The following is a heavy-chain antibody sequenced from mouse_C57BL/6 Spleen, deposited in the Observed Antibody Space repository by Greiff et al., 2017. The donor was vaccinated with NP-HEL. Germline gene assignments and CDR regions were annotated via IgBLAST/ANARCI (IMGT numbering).Heavy chain of an antibody. CDR3: ARRGLLLGYCDV. J-gene: IGHJ1*03. CDR1: GYTFTSYW. D-gene: IGHD2-3*01. V-gene: IGHV1-52*01. CDR2: IDPSDSET. Sequence: QVQLQQPGAELVRPGSSVKLSCKASGYTFTSYWMHWVKQRPIQGLEWIGNIDPSDSETHYTQKFKDKATLTVDKSSSTAYMQPSSLTSEDSAVYYSARRGLLLGYCDVWGTGTTVTVPS.